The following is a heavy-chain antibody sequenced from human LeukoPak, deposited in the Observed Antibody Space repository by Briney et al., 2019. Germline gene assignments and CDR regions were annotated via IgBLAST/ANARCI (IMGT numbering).Heavy chain of an antibody. CDR1: GGSISSYY. CDR3: ASTPGFWFGELLSPYFDY. D-gene: IGHD3-10*01. Sequence: SETLSLTCTVSGGSISSYYWSWIRQPPGKGLEWIGYIYYSGSTNYNPSLKSRVTISVDTSKNQFSLKLSSVTAADTAVYYCASTPGFWFGELLSPYFDYWGQGTLVTVSS. CDR2: IYYSGST. J-gene: IGHJ4*02. V-gene: IGHV4-59*08.